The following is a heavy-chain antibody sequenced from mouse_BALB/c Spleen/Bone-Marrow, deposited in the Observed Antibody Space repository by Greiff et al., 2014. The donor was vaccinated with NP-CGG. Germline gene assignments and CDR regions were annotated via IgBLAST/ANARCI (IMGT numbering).Heavy chain of an antibody. D-gene: IGHD4-1*01. CDR3: ASTGYFFDY. Sequence: EVQLQQSGGGLVKPGGSLKLSCAASGFTFSSYAMSWVRQTPEKRLEWVATISSGCNYTYYPDSVKGRFTISRDNAKNTLYLQMSSLRSEDTARYYCASTGYFFDYWGQGTTLTVSS. V-gene: IGHV5-9-3*01. CDR2: ISSGCNYT. CDR1: GFTFSSYA. J-gene: IGHJ2*01.